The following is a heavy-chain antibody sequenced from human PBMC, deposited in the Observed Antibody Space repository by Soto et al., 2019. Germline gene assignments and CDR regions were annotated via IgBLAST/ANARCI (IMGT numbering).Heavy chain of an antibody. CDR2: INPSGGST. CDR3: AREGTVYGEYDLGYFDY. Sequence: GASVKVSCKASGYTFTSYYMHWVRQAPGQGLEWMGIINPSGGSTSYAQKFQGRVTMTRDTSTSTVYMELSSLRSEDTAVYYCAREGTVYGEYDLGYFDYWGQGTLVTVSS. D-gene: IGHD4-17*01. J-gene: IGHJ4*02. CDR1: GYTFTSYY. V-gene: IGHV1-46*01.